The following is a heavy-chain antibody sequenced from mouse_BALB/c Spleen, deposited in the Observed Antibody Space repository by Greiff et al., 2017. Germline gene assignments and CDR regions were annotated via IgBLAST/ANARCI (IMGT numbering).Heavy chain of an antibody. CDR1: GFTFSSYA. Sequence: EVKLMESGGGLVKPGGSLKLSCAASGFTFSSYAMSWVRQTPEKRLEWVATISSGGSYTYYPDSVKGRFTISRDNAKNTLYLQMSSLRSEDTAMYYCATYYYGSSYWYFDVWGAGTTVTVSS. CDR3: ATYYYGSSYWYFDV. V-gene: IGHV5-9-3*01. CDR2: ISSGGSYT. J-gene: IGHJ1*01. D-gene: IGHD1-1*01.